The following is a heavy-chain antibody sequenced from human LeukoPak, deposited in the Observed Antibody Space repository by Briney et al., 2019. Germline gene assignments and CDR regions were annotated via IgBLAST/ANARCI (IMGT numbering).Heavy chain of an antibody. Sequence: GGSLRLSRAASGFTFSSYWMSWVRQAPGKGLEWVANIKQDGSEKYYVDSVKGRFTISRDNAKNSLYLQMNSLRGEDTAVYYCARTGYYYDSSGYYYRWAFDIWGQGTMVTVSS. CDR3: ARTGYYYDSSGYYYRWAFDI. V-gene: IGHV3-7*01. CDR1: GFTFSSYW. CDR2: IKQDGSEK. D-gene: IGHD3-22*01. J-gene: IGHJ3*02.